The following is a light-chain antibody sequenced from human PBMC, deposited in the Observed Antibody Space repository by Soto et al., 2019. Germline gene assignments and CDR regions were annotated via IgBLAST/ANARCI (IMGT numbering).Light chain of an antibody. CDR2: AAS. CDR1: QGISSY. J-gene: IGKJ5*01. V-gene: IGKV1-9*01. CDR3: QHYNYLIT. Sequence: DIQLTQSPSFLSASVGDSVPITCRASQGISSYLAWYQQKPGKAPKLLIYAASTLQSGVPSRFSGSGSGTEFTLTSSRLEPEDFAVYFRQHYNYLITFGQGTRLEIK.